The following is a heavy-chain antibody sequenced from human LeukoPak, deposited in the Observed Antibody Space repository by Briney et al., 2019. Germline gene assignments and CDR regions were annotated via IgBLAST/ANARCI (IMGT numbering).Heavy chain of an antibody. V-gene: IGHV3-30*02. D-gene: IGHD3-22*01. J-gene: IGHJ4*02. CDR3: AKDRGYYDSSGYYLY. Sequence: GGSLRLSYAASGFTFSSYGMHWVRQAPGKGLEWVAFIRYDGSNKYYADSAKGRFTISRDNSKNTLYLQMNSLRAEDTAVYYCAKDRGYYDSSGYYLYWGQGTLVTVSS. CDR2: IRYDGSNK. CDR1: GFTFSSYG.